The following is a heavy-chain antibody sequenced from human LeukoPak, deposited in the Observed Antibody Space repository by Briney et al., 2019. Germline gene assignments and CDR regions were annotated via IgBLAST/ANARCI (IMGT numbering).Heavy chain of an antibody. Sequence: SGTLSLTCAVSGGSISSSNWWSWVRQPPGKGLKWIGEIYHSGSTNYNPSLKSRVTISVDKSKNQFSLKLSSVTAADTAVYYCARARANYGPRDNWFDPWGQGTLVTVSS. CDR3: ARARANYGPRDNWFDP. CDR1: GGSISSSNW. J-gene: IGHJ5*02. V-gene: IGHV4-4*02. D-gene: IGHD4/OR15-4a*01. CDR2: IYHSGST.